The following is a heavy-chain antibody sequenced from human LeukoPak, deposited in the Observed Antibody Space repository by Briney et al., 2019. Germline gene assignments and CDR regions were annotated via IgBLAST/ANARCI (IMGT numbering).Heavy chain of an antibody. Sequence: SETLSLTCTVSGYSISRGYHWGWVRQPPGKGLEWIGSIYYSGSTYYNPSLKSRVTISVDTSKNQFSLKLSSVTAADTAVYYCARGRITMIVVVIPPDYWGQGTLVTVSS. D-gene: IGHD3-22*01. CDR3: ARGRITMIVVVIPPDY. CDR2: IYYSGST. CDR1: GYSISRGYH. V-gene: IGHV4-38-2*02. J-gene: IGHJ4*02.